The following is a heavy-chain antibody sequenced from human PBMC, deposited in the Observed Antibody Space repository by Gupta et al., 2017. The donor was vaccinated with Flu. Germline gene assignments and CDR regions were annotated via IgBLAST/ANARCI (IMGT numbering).Heavy chain of an antibody. CDR3: ARDHAYYYYMDV. V-gene: IGHV3-30-3*01. J-gene: IGHJ6*03. Sequence: VRQAPGKGLEWLAVISYDGSNKYYADSVKGRFTISRDNSKNTLYLQMNSLRAEDTAVYYCARDHAYYYYMDVWGKGTTVTVSS. CDR2: ISYDGSNK.